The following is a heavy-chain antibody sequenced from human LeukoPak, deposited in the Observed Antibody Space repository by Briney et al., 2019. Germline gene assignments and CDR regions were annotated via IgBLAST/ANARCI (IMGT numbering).Heavy chain of an antibody. CDR2: INPSGGST. V-gene: IGHV1-46*01. D-gene: IGHD3-22*01. CDR1: GYTFTSYY. Sequence: ASVKVSCKASGYTFTSYYIHWVRQAPGQGLEWMAIINPSGGSTRYAQKFQGRVTMTRDTSTSTVHMELSSLRSEDTAVYYCARDLRPSYDSSGYYYPGDYWGQGTLVTVSS. CDR3: ARDLRPSYDSSGYYYPGDY. J-gene: IGHJ4*02.